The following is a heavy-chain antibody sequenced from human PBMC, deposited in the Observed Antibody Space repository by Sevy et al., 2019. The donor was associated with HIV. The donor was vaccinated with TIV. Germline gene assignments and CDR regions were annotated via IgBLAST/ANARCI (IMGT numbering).Heavy chain of an antibody. Sequence: GGSLRLSCAASGFTFSSYAMHWVRQAPGKGLEWVAVISYDGSNKYYADSVKGRFPISRDNSKNTLYLQINSLSAEDTASYYCARMGTGQTYGTPPGYWGQGTLVTVSS. J-gene: IGHJ4*02. CDR1: GFTFSSYA. V-gene: IGHV3-30-3*01. D-gene: IGHD1-1*01. CDR2: ISYDGSNK. CDR3: ARMGTGQTYGTPPGY.